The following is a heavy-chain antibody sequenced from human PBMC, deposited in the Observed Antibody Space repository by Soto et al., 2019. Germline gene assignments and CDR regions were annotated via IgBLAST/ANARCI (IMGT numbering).Heavy chain of an antibody. CDR3: AKLAYYHYAMDV. Sequence: WXSVKVSCNASGYTFTDYYLHWGRQAPGQGLEWMGWISPKSGDTKYAQNFQGRVTMTRDTSIRATYMELSSLTSDDTAVYYCAKLAYYHYAMDVWGQGTTVTVSS. J-gene: IGHJ6*02. CDR2: ISPKSGDT. CDR1: GYTFTDYY. V-gene: IGHV1-2*02.